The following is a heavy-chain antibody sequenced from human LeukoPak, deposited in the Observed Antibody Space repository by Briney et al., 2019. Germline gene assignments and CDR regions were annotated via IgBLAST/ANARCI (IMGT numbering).Heavy chain of an antibody. D-gene: IGHD2/OR15-2a*01. CDR3: ARAGLAFFSYYFDY. CDR2: ISAYNGNT. J-gene: IGHJ4*02. V-gene: IGHV1-18*01. Sequence: ASVKVSCKASGYTFTSYGISWVRQAPGQGLEWMGWISAYNGNTNYAQKLQGRVTMTTGTSTSTAYMELRSLRSDDTAVYYCARAGLAFFSYYFDYWGQGTLVTVSS. CDR1: GYTFTSYG.